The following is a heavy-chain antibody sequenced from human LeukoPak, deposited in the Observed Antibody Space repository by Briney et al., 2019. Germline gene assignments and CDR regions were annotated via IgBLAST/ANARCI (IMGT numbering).Heavy chain of an antibody. V-gene: IGHV4-4*07. J-gene: IGHJ5*02. CDR2: VYTGGSI. D-gene: IGHD6-13*01. CDR3: ARLYSDSWSRVDP. Sequence: SETLSLTCTVSGGPISNYYWIWIRQPAGEGLEWIGRVYTGGSIDSNPSLKCRVTMSVDTSKNQFSLKLSSVTAADTAVYFCARLYSDSWSRVDPWGQGTLVTVSS. CDR1: GGPISNYY.